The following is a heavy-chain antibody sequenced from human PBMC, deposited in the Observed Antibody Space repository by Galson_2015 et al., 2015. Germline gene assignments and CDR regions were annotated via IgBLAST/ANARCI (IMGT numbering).Heavy chain of an antibody. CDR2: IGDSGANT. V-gene: IGHV3-23*01. CDR3: AKGGPYCSGGNCHGVFDS. D-gene: IGHD2-15*01. Sequence: SLRLSCAASGFTFSSYTISWVRQAPGTGLEGVSSIGDSGANTKYADSVKGRFTISRDNSKNTLYLQMNSLRGDDTAVYYCAKGGPYCSGGNCHGVFDSWGQGTLVTVSS. CDR1: GFTFSSYT. J-gene: IGHJ4*02.